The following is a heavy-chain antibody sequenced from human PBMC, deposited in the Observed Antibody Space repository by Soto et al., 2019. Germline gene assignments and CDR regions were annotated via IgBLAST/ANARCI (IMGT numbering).Heavy chain of an antibody. J-gene: IGHJ2*01. V-gene: IGHV3-30*18. Sequence: QVQLVESGGGVVQPGRSLRLSCAAXGFTXSSYGMHWVRQAPGKGLEWVAVISYDGSNKYYADSVKGRFTISRDNSKNTLYLQMNSLRAEDTAVYYCAKPYSSITGTTSDWYFDLWGRGTLVTVSS. D-gene: IGHD1-20*01. CDR3: AKPYSSITGTTSDWYFDL. CDR1: GFTXSSYG. CDR2: ISYDGSNK.